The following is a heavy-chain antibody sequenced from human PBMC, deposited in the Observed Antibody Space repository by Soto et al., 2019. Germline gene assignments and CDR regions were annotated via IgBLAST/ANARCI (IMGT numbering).Heavy chain of an antibody. J-gene: IGHJ5*02. CDR1: GGTFRTYT. V-gene: IGHV1-69*02. CDR2: IIPILDVA. Sequence: QVQLVQSGAEVKRPGSSVKVSCQTSGGTFRTYTINWVRQAPGQGLEWMGRIIPILDVANYAQKFQGRVTLTADKSTSPAHMELRRLRSADTAVYDCARSIQEDIGVPGPKDIWFDPWGQGTLVTVSS. CDR3: ARSIQEDIGVPGPKDIWFDP. D-gene: IGHD6-19*01.